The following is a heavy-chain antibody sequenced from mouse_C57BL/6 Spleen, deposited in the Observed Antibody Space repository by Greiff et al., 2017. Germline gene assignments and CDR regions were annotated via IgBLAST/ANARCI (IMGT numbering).Heavy chain of an antibody. V-gene: IGHV1-81*01. CDR3: AREEGYYGSSRFAY. D-gene: IGHD1-1*01. Sequence: QVQLQQSGAELARPGASVKLSCKASGYTFTSYGISWVKQRTGQGLEWIGEIYPRSGNTYYNEKFKGKATLTADESSSSAYMELRSLTSEDSAVYFCAREEGYYGSSRFAYWGQGTLVTVSA. J-gene: IGHJ3*01. CDR1: GYTFTSYG. CDR2: IYPRSGNT.